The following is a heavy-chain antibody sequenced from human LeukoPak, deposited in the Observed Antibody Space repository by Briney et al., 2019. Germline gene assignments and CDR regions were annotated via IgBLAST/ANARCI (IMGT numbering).Heavy chain of an antibody. D-gene: IGHD4-17*01. Sequence: GASVKVSCKASGGTFSSYAISWVRQAPGQGLEWMGRIIPILGIANYAQKFQGRVTITADRSTSTAYMELSSLRSEDTAVYYCARVPYGGGFFDYWGQGTLVTVSS. V-gene: IGHV1-69*04. CDR2: IIPILGIA. CDR3: ARVPYGGGFFDY. CDR1: GGTFSSYA. J-gene: IGHJ4*02.